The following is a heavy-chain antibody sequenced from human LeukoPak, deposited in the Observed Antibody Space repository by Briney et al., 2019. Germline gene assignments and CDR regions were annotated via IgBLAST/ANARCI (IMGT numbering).Heavy chain of an antibody. CDR3: ARQGYDVLTGYYGVCDY. CDR2: IYYSGST. Sequence: PSETLSLTCTVSGGSISSYYWSWIRQPPGKGLEWIGYIYYSGSTNYNPSLKSRVTISVDTSKNQFSLKLTSVTAADTAVYYCARQGYDVLTGYYGVCDYWGQGTLVTVSS. J-gene: IGHJ4*02. V-gene: IGHV4-59*08. CDR1: GGSISSYY. D-gene: IGHD3-9*01.